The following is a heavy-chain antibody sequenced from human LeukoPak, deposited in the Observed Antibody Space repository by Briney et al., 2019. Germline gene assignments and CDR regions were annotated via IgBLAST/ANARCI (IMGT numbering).Heavy chain of an antibody. D-gene: IGHD2-15*01. CDR1: GGSISSGDYY. CDR2: IYYSGST. J-gene: IGHJ4*02. Sequence: KASETLSLTCTVSGGSISSGDYYWSWIRQPPGKGLEWIGYIYYSGSTYYNPSLKSRVTISVDTSKNQFSLKLSSVTAADTAMYYCARLYCSGGSCYSGLGSADYWGQGTLVTVAS. V-gene: IGHV4-30-4*01. CDR3: ARLYCSGGSCYSGLGSADY.